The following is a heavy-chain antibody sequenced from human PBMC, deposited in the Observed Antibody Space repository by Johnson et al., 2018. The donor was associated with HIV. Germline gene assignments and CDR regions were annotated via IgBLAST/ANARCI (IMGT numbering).Heavy chain of an antibody. CDR1: GFTFSSYW. CDR3: ARGDVGAFDI. D-gene: IGHD1-26*01. V-gene: IGHV3-7*01. Sequence: VQLVESGGGLVQPGGSLRLSCAASGFTFSSYWMTWVRQAPGKGLEWVANIKQDGSERDYGDSLKGRFTISRDTAKNSLYLQMNSLRAEDTAVFHCARGDVGAFDIWGQGTMVTVSS. CDR2: IKQDGSER. J-gene: IGHJ3*02.